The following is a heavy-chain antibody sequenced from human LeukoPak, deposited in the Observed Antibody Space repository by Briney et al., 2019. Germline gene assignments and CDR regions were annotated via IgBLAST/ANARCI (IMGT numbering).Heavy chain of an antibody. D-gene: IGHD3-22*01. CDR2: ISAYNGNT. Sequence: ASVKVSCKASGYTFTSYGISWVRQAPGQGLEWMGWISAYNGNTNYAQKLQGRVTMTTDTSTSTAYMELRSLRSDDTAVYYCARANYYDSSGYYSGLNWFDPWGQGTLVTVSS. CDR3: ARANYYDSSGYYSGLNWFDP. CDR1: GYTFTSYG. J-gene: IGHJ5*02. V-gene: IGHV1-18*01.